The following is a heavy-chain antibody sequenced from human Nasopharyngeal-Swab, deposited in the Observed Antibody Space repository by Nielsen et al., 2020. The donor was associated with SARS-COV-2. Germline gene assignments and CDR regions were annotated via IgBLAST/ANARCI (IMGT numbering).Heavy chain of an antibody. CDR1: GFTFSDYY. V-gene: IGHV3-11*01. Sequence: GESLKISCAASGFTFSDYYMSWIRQAPGKGLEWVSYISSSGSTIYYADSVKGRFTISRDNAKNSPYLQMSSLRSEDTAVYYCARGGPDIVVVPAEAFDIWGQGTMVTVSS. D-gene: IGHD2-2*01. CDR3: ARGGPDIVVVPAEAFDI. CDR2: ISSSGSTI. J-gene: IGHJ3*02.